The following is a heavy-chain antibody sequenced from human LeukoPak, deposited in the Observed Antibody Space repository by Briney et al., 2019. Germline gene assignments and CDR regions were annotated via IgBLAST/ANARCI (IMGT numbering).Heavy chain of an antibody. CDR3: AREANSPTARYWYFDL. D-gene: IGHD4-23*01. V-gene: IGHV4-59*02. J-gene: IGHJ2*01. Sequence: PSETLSLTCTVSGGSVSSYYWSWIRQPPGKGLEWFGYVYHSGSTNYNPALKSRVTISLDTAENQFSLKLSSVTAADTAVYYCAREANSPTARYWYFDLWGRGTLVTVSS. CDR1: GGSVSSYY. CDR2: VYHSGST.